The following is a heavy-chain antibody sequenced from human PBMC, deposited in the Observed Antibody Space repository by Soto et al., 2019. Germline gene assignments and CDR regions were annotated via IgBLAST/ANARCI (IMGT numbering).Heavy chain of an antibody. D-gene: IGHD3-22*01. CDR1: GYTFTSYG. Sequence: ASVKVSCKASGYTFTSYGISWVRQAPGQGLEWMGWISAYNGNTNYAQKLQGRVTMTTDTSTSTAYMELRSLRSDDTAVYYCARASYDSSGYYNWFDPWGQGTLVTVSS. CDR2: ISAYNGNT. CDR3: ARASYDSSGYYNWFDP. V-gene: IGHV1-18*04. J-gene: IGHJ5*02.